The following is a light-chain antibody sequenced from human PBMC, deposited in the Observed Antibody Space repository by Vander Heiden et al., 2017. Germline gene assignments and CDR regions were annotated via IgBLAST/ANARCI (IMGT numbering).Light chain of an antibody. CDR3: QAWDSSTVV. CDR1: KLGDKY. J-gene: IGLJ2*01. Sequence: SYELTQPPSVSVPPAQTASITCSGDKLGDKYACWYQQKPGQSPVLVIYQDSKRPSGIPERFSGSNAGNTATLTISGTQAMDEADYYCQAWDSSTVVFGGGTKLTVL. CDR2: QDS. V-gene: IGLV3-1*01.